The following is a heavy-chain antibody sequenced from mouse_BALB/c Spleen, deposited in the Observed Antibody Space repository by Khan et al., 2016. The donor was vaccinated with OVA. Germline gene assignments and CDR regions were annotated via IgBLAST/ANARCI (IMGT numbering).Heavy chain of an antibody. CDR2: ISSGSSTX. J-gene: IGHJ4*01. Sequence: EVELVESGGGLVQPGGSRKLSCAASGFTFSSFGMHWVRQAPEKGLEWVAYISSGSSTXYYADTVKGRFTISRDNPKNTLFLQMTSLRSEDTAMYYCARSRLRYAMDYWGQGTSVTVSS. D-gene: IGHD1-1*01. CDR3: ARSRLRYAMDY. V-gene: IGHV5-17*02. CDR1: GFTFSSFG.